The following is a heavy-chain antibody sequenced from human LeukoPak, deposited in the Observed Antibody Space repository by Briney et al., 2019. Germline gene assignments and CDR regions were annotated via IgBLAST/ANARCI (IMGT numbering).Heavy chain of an antibody. J-gene: IGHJ4*02. CDR3: ARAPYSSGWYGDL. V-gene: IGHV3-23*01. D-gene: IGHD6-19*01. CDR2: ISGSGGST. Sequence: GGSLRLSCAASGFTFSSYGMSWVRQAPGKGLEWVSAISGSGGSTYYADSVKGRFTISRDNSKNTLYLQMNSLRAEDTAVYYCARAPYSSGWYGDLWGQGTLVTVSS. CDR1: GFTFSSYG.